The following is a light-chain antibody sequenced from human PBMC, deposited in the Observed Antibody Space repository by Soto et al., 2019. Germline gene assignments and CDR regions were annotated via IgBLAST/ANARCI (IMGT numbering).Light chain of an antibody. Sequence: QSVLTQPASVSGSPGQSITISCTGTSSDVGRYKLVSWYQQHPGKAPKLMIYDVTNRPSGVSNRFSGSKSGNTASLTISGLQAEDAADYYCSSYTTSTTLIFGGGTKHTVL. CDR2: DVT. CDR3: SSYTTSTTLI. J-gene: IGLJ2*01. V-gene: IGLV2-14*03. CDR1: SSDVGRYKL.